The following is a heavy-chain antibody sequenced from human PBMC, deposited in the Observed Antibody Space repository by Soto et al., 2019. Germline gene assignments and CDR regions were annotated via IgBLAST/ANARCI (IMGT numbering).Heavy chain of an antibody. Sequence: ASVKVSCKASGYTFTSYAMHWVRQAPGQRLEWMGWINAGNGNTKYSQKFQGRVTITRDTSASTAYMELSSLRSEDTAVYYCARVVVVPAATTRASYFDYWGQRTLVTVSS. D-gene: IGHD2-2*01. CDR3: ARVVVVPAATTRASYFDY. CDR1: GYTFTSYA. V-gene: IGHV1-3*01. J-gene: IGHJ4*02. CDR2: INAGNGNT.